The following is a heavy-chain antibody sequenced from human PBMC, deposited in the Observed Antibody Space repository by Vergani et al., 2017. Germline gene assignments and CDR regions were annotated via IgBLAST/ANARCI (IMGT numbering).Heavy chain of an antibody. D-gene: IGHD2-15*01. CDR2: ISYDGSNK. J-gene: IGHJ4*02. CDR1: GFTFSSYA. V-gene: IGHV3-30-3*01. CDR3: SRYPTRVIVVVVAATPYY. Sequence: QVQLVESGGGVVQPGRSLRLSCAASGFTFSSYAMHWVRQAPGKGLEWVAVISYDGSNKYYADSVKGRFTISRDNSKNTLYLQMNSLRAEDTAVYYCSRYPTRVIVVVVAATPYYWGQGTLVTVSS.